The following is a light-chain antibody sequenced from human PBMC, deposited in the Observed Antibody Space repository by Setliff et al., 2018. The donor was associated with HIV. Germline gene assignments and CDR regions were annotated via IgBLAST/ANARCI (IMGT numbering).Light chain of an antibody. J-gene: IGLJ2*01. CDR2: RNS. Sequence: QSVLTPPPSASGTPGQRVTISCSGSSSNIGSSYVSWYQQLPGTAPKLLIYRNSQRPSGVPDRFSGSKSGTSASLAISGLRSEDEADYYCAAWDDSLSGVLFGGGTK. CDR1: SSNIGSSY. V-gene: IGLV1-47*01. CDR3: AAWDDSLSGVL.